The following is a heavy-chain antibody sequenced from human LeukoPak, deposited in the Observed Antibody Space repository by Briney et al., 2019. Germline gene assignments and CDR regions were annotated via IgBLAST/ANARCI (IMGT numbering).Heavy chain of an antibody. CDR3: ARSDTVTTADY. J-gene: IGHJ4*02. V-gene: IGHV1-2*02. D-gene: IGHD4-17*01. CDR2: INPSSGGT. CDR1: GYTFTGYY. Sequence: ASVKVSCKASGYTFTGYYMHWVRQAPGQGLEWMGWINPSSGGTNYAQKFQGRVTMTRDTSISTAYMELSRLRSDDTAVYYCARSDTVTTADYWGQGTLVTVSS.